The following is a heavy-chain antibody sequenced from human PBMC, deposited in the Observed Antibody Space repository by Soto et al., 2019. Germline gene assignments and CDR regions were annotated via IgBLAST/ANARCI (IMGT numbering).Heavy chain of an antibody. CDR2: ISGSGGSA. D-gene: IGHD2-2*01. J-gene: IGHJ3*02. Sequence: SWVRQAPGKGLEWVSAISGSGGSAYYADSVKGRFIISRDNSKNTLYLQMNSLRAEDTAVYYCAKVHCLTTSCGWNDAFDICGQGTMVTVPS. CDR3: AKVHCLTTSCGWNDAFDI. V-gene: IGHV3-23*01.